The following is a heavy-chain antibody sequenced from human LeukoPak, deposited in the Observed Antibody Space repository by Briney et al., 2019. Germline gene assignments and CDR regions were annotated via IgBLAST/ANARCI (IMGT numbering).Heavy chain of an antibody. CDR1: GGSISSYY. J-gene: IGHJ4*02. V-gene: IGHV4-59*08. CDR2: IYYSGST. CDR3: VRHLDY. Sequence: SETLSLTCSVSGGSISSYYWSWIRQPPGKGLEWIGYIYYSGSTNYNPSLKSRVTISVDTSKNQFSLKLSSVTAADTAVYYCVRHLDYWGQGTLVTVSS.